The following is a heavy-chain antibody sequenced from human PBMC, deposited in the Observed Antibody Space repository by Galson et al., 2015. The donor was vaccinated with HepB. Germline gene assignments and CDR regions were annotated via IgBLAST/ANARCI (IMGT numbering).Heavy chain of an antibody. D-gene: IGHD3-10*01. V-gene: IGHV3-7*03. J-gene: IGHJ2*01. CDR1: GFTFSSYW. CDR2: IKQDGSEK. Sequence: SLRLSCAASGFTFSSYWMSWVRQAPGKGLEWVANIKQDGSEKYYVDSVKGRFTISRDNAKNSLYLQMNSLRAEDTAVYYCARDREVRGPGLFDLWGRGTLVTVSS. CDR3: ARDREVRGPGLFDL.